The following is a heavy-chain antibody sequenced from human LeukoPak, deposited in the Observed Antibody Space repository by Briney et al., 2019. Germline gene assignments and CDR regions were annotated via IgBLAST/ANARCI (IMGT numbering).Heavy chain of an antibody. CDR3: AKAGGRNAGYYFDY. Sequence: GRSLRLSCAASGFTFDDYAMHWVRHAPGKGLEWVSGISWNSGSIGYADSVKGRFTISRDNAKNSLYLQMNSLRAEDMALYYCAKAGGRNAGYYFDYWGQGTLVTVSP. CDR1: GFTFDDYA. J-gene: IGHJ4*02. D-gene: IGHD1-26*01. CDR2: ISWNSGSI. V-gene: IGHV3-9*03.